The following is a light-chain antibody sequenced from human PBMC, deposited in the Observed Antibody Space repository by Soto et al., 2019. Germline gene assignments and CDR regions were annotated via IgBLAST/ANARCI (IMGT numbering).Light chain of an antibody. CDR3: QQANTFALT. Sequence: DIQMTQSPSSVSASVGDRVTFTCRARQGIYNWVAWYQQKPGKAPKLLISAVSNLQSGVPSRFSSSGYGTDFTLTISSLQPEDFASYHCQQANTFALTLGRGTEVDIK. V-gene: IGKV1D-12*01. J-gene: IGKJ3*01. CDR1: QGIYNW. CDR2: AVS.